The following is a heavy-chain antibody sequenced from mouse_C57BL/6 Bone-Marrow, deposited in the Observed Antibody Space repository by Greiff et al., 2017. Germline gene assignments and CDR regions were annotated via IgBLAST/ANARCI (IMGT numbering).Heavy chain of an antibody. D-gene: IGHD1-1*01. CDR3: ARRTGDAMDY. Sequence: QVQLQQPGAELVKPGASVKMSCKASGYSFTSYWITWVKQWPGQGLEWIGDIYPGSGSTNYNEKFKSKATLKVDTSSSTAYMQLSSLTSEDAAVYYGARRTGDAMDYWGQGTSVTVSS. J-gene: IGHJ4*01. CDR2: IYPGSGST. CDR1: GYSFTSYW. V-gene: IGHV1-55*01.